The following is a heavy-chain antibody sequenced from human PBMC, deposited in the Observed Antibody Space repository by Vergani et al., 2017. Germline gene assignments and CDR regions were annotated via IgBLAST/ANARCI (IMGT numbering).Heavy chain of an antibody. CDR1: GYSISSSNW. Sequence: QVQLQESGPGLVKPSDTLSLTCAVSGYSISSSNWWGWIRQPPGKGLEWIGYIYYSGNTYYNPSLKSRVTMSVDTSKNQFSLKLSSVTAVDTAVYYCTRMGGYDEGDSFRIGYFDSWGPGILVTVSS. CDR2: IYYSGNT. J-gene: IGHJ4*02. D-gene: IGHD2-21*01. V-gene: IGHV4-28*01. CDR3: TRMGGYDEGDSFRIGYFDS.